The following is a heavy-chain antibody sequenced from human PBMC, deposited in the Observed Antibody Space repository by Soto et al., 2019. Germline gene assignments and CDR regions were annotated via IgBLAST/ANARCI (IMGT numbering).Heavy chain of an antibody. V-gene: IGHV3-23*01. CDR2: ISGSGGST. D-gene: IGHD2-2*01. Sequence: GGSLRLSCAASGFTFSSYAMSWVRQAPGKGLEWVSAISGSGGSTYYADSVKGRFTISRDNSKNTLYLQMNSLGAEDTAVYYCAKGPAATRFYYYGMDVWGQGTTVTVSS. J-gene: IGHJ6*02. CDR1: GFTFSSYA. CDR3: AKGPAATRFYYYGMDV.